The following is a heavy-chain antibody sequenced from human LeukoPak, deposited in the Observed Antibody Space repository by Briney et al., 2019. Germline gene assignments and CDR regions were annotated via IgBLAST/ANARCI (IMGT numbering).Heavy chain of an antibody. CDR1: GDSVSSNSAA. Sequence: SQTLSLTCAISGDSVSSNSAAWNWIRQSPSRGLEWLGRTYYRSKWYNDYAESVKSRITINPDTSKNQFSLKLSSVTAADTAVYYCARAAQWDPSWFDPWGQGTLVTVSS. J-gene: IGHJ5*02. V-gene: IGHV6-1*01. CDR2: TYYRSKWYN. CDR3: ARAAQWDPSWFDP. D-gene: IGHD1-26*01.